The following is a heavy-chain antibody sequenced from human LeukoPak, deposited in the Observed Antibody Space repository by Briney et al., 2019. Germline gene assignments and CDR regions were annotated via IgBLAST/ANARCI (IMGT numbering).Heavy chain of an antibody. CDR1: GYTFTSYG. V-gene: IGHV1-18*01. J-gene: IGHJ5*02. Sequence: ASVKVSCKASGYTFTSYGISWVRQAPGQGLEWMGWISAYNGNTNYAQKLQGRVTMTTDTSTSTAYMELRSLRSDDTAVYYCARDYCSGGSCYSNWFDPCGQGTLVTVSS. CDR2: ISAYNGNT. CDR3: ARDYCSGGSCYSNWFDP. D-gene: IGHD2-15*01.